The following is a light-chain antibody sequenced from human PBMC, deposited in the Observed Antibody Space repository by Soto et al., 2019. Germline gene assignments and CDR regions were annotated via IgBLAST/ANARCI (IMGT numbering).Light chain of an antibody. V-gene: IGLV2-14*01. CDR3: SPYTSTSPRV. CDR2: DVS. J-gene: IGLJ2*01. Sequence: QSALTQPASVSGSPGQSITISCTGTSSDVGGYNYVSWYQQHPGKAPKLMIYDVSNRPSGVSNRFSGSKSGNTASLTISGLQAEDGADYYCSPYTSTSPRVFGGGTKVTAL. CDR1: SSDVGGYNY.